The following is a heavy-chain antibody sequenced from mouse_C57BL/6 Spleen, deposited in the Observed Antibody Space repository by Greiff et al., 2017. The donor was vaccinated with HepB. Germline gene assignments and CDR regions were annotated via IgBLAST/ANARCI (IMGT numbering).Heavy chain of an antibody. CDR3: ASFYGNPPAWFAY. D-gene: IGHD2-1*01. V-gene: IGHV14-2*01. CDR1: GFNIKDYY. Sequence: VQLKQSGAELVKPGASVKLSCTASGFNIKDYYMHWVKQRTEQGLEWIGRIDPEDGETTYAPKFQGKAPITADTSSNTAYLQLSSLTSEDTAVYYCASFYGNPPAWFAYWGQGTLVTVSA. CDR2: IDPEDGET. J-gene: IGHJ3*01.